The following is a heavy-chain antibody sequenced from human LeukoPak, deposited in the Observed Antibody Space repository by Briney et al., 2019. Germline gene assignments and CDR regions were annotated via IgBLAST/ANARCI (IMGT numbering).Heavy chain of an antibody. CDR3: AKAGMTRFDY. V-gene: IGHV3-23*01. CDR2: FSGSGGST. CDR1: GFTFSTFA. D-gene: IGHD1-20*01. Sequence: GGSLRLSCEASGFTFSTFAMSWVRQAPGKGLEWVSGFSGSGGSTYYADSVKGRFTISRDNSKNTLYLQMNSLRVEDTAVYYCAKAGMTRFDYWGQGIMVTVSS. J-gene: IGHJ4*02.